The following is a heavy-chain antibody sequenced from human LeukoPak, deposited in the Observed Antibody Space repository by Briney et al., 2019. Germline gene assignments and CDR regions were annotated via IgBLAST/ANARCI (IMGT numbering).Heavy chain of an antibody. D-gene: IGHD6-13*01. CDR1: GYAFTGSY. CDR3: ARDSWGNNNWFDP. Sequence: ASVKVSCKAAGYAFTGSYIHWVRQAPGQGLEWMGIINPSGGSTSYAQKFQGRVTMTRDTSTSTVYMELSSLRSEDTAVYYCARDSWGNNNWFDPWGQGTLVTVSS. V-gene: IGHV1-46*01. J-gene: IGHJ5*02. CDR2: INPSGGST.